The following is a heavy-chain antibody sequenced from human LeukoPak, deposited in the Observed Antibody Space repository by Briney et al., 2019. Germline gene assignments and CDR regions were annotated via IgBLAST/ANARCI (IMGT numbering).Heavy chain of an antibody. J-gene: IGHJ6*03. D-gene: IGHD1-7*01. Sequence: GESLKISCKGSGYSFTSYWIGWVRQMPGKGLEWMGIIYPGDSDTRYSPSFQGQVTISADKSISTAYLQWSSLKASDTAMYYCARQALKITGTTFGGLFHYYYMDVWGKGTPVTVSS. CDR2: IYPGDSDT. CDR1: GYSFTSYW. V-gene: IGHV5-51*01. CDR3: ARQALKITGTTFGGLFHYYYMDV.